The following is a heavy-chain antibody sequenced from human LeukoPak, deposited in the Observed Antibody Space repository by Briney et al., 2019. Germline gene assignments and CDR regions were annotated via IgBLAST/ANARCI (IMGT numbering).Heavy chain of an antibody. J-gene: IGHJ6*03. Sequence: GGSLRLSCAASAFTFSNYNMNWVRQAPGKGLEWVSSITSSSTYIYYADSVKGRFTISRDNAKNSLYLQMNSLRAEDTAVYYCARYPYSGSYSDYYYYYMDVWGKGTTVTVSS. CDR3: ARYPYSGSYSDYYYYYMDV. CDR2: ITSSSTYI. D-gene: IGHD1-26*01. CDR1: AFTFSNYN. V-gene: IGHV3-21*01.